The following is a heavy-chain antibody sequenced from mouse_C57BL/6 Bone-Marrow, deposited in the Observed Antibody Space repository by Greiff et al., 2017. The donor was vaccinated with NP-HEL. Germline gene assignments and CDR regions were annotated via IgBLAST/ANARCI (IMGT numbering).Heavy chain of an antibody. J-gene: IGHJ1*03. V-gene: IGHV1-15*01. CDR3: TNGYYGNYRWYFDV. Sequence: QVQLQQSGAELVRPGASVTLSCKASGSTFTDYEMHWVKQTPVHVLEWIGAIDPETGGTAYNQKFKGKAILTADKSSSTAYMELRSLTSEDSAVYYCTNGYYGNYRWYFDVWGTGTTGTVSS. D-gene: IGHD2-1*01. CDR2: IDPETGGT. CDR1: GSTFTDYE.